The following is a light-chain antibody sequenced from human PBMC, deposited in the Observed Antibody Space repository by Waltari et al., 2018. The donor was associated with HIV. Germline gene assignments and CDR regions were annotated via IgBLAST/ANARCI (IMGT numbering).Light chain of an antibody. J-gene: IGLJ2*01. CDR2: QVT. V-gene: IGLV2-8*01. CDR3: TSYAGSTFTI. Sequence: QSALTQPPSASGSPGQSVTISCTGTRNDVGGYDYVSWYQQFPGKAPKLIINQVTKRPSGVPDRFVGSKSGSTASLTVSGLQAEDEADYYCTSYAGSTFTIFGGGTKLTVL. CDR1: RNDVGGYDY.